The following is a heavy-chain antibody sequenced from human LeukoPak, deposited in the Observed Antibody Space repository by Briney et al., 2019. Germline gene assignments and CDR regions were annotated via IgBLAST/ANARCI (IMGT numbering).Heavy chain of an antibody. CDR2: IYYSGST. V-gene: IGHV4-59*08. J-gene: IGHJ1*01. Sequence: PSETLSLTCTVSGGSISSYYWSWIRQPPGKGLEWIGYIYYSGSTNYNPSLKSRVTISVDTSKNQFSLKLSSVTAADTAVYYCARTEYYYDSSGYTAEYFQHWGQGTLVTVSS. D-gene: IGHD3-22*01. CDR1: GGSISSYY. CDR3: ARTEYYYDSSGYTAEYFQH.